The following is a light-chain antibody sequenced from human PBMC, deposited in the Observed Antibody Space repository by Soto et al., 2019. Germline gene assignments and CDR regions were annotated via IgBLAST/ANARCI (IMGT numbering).Light chain of an antibody. CDR1: TSDIGSYNY. Sequence: QSALTQPASVSGSPGQSITITCTGSTSDIGSYNYVSWYLQDPGKAPKLIIYDVSYRPSGVSNRFFGSKSDNTASLTISALQAEDEADYYCSSYTSSSTYVFGTGTKLTVL. J-gene: IGLJ1*01. CDR3: SSYTSSSTYV. CDR2: DVS. V-gene: IGLV2-14*01.